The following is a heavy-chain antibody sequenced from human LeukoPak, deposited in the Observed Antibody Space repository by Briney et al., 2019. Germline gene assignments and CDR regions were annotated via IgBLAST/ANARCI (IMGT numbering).Heavy chain of an antibody. J-gene: IGHJ5*02. V-gene: IGHV1-18*01. Sequence: ASVKVSCKASGYTFTSYGISWVRQAPGQRLEWMGWISAYNGNTNYAQKLQGRVTMTTDTSTSTAYMELRSLRSDDTAVYYCARGTDYDFWSGYYKFGYWFDPWGQGTLVTVSS. CDR3: ARGTDYDFWSGYYKFGYWFDP. D-gene: IGHD3-3*01. CDR1: GYTFTSYG. CDR2: ISAYNGNT.